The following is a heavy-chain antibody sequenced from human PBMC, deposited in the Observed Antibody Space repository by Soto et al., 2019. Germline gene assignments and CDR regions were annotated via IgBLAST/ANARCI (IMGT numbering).Heavy chain of an antibody. CDR2: IRSKANSYAT. D-gene: IGHD2-21*02. V-gene: IGHV3-73*02. CDR3: TRHIVGGGNSVPIDY. Sequence: EVQLVESGGGLVQPGGSLKLSCAASGFTFSGSAMHWVRQASGKGLEWVGRIRSKANSYATAYAASVKGRFTISRDDSKTTAYLRMNSLKTENTAVYYCTRHIVGGGNSVPIDYWGQGTLVTVSS. J-gene: IGHJ4*02. CDR1: GFTFSGSA.